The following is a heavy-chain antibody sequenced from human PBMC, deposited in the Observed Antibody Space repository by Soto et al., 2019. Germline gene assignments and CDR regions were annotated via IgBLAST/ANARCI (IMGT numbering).Heavy chain of an antibody. CDR1: GGTFSSYA. CDR3: ASRSAVAGMGGCFDP. V-gene: IGHV1-69*13. CDR2: IIPIFGTA. D-gene: IGHD6-19*01. Sequence: SVKVSCKASGGTFSSYAISWVRQAPGQGLEWMGGIIPIFGTANYAQKFQGRVTITADESTSTAYMELSSLRSEDTAVYYCASRSAVAGMGGCFDPWGQGTLVTVSS. J-gene: IGHJ5*02.